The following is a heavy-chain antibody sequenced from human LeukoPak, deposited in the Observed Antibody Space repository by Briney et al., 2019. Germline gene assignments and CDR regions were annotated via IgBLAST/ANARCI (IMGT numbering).Heavy chain of an antibody. J-gene: IGHJ3*02. CDR1: GGSFSGYY. CDR2: INHSGST. Sequence: PSETLSLTCAVYGGSFSGYYWSWIRQPPGKGLEWIGEINHSGSTNYNPSLKSRVTISVDTSKNQSSLKLSSVTAADTAVYYCAASITGTTDGAFYIWGQGKMVTVSS. D-gene: IGHD1-7*01. CDR3: AASITGTTDGAFYI. V-gene: IGHV4-34*01.